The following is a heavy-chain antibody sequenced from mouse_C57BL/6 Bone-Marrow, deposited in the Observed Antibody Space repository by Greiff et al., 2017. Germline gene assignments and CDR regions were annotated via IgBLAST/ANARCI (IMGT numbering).Heavy chain of an antibody. CDR3: ARGGIYYGNYGFAY. CDR1: GYTFTSYW. D-gene: IGHD2-1*01. V-gene: IGHV1-55*01. J-gene: IGHJ3*01. CDR2: IYPGSGST. Sequence: QVHVKQPGAELVKPGASVKMSCKASGYTFTSYWITWVKQRPGQGLEWIGDIYPGSGSTNYNEKFKSKATLTVDTSSSTAYMQLSSLTSEDSAVYYCARGGIYYGNYGFAYWGQGTLVTVSA.